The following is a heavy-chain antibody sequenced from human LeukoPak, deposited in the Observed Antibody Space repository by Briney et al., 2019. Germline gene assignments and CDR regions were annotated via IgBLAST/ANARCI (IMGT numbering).Heavy chain of an antibody. J-gene: IGHJ6*03. V-gene: IGHV3-21*01. CDR1: GFTFSSYS. CDR3: ARGGLWSLLDMDV. Sequence: PGGSLRLSCAASGFTFSSYSMNWVRQAPGKVLEWVSSISSSSSYIYYADSVKGRFTISRDNAKNSLYLQMNSLRAEDTAVYYCARGGLWSLLDMDVWGKGTTVTVSS. CDR2: ISSSSSYI. D-gene: IGHD5-18*01.